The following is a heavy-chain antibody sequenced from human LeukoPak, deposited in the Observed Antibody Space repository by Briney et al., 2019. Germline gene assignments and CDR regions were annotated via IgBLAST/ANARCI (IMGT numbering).Heavy chain of an antibody. CDR3: ARVGYCSSTSCPRGAVDY. V-gene: IGHV4-38-2*01. Sequence: SETLSLTCAVSGYSISSGYYWGWIRQPPGKGLEWIGSIYHSGSTYYNPSLKSRVTISVDTSKNPFSLKLSSVTDADTAVYYCARVGYCSSTSCPRGAVDYWGQGTLVTVSS. CDR1: GYSISSGYY. D-gene: IGHD2-2*01. CDR2: IYHSGST. J-gene: IGHJ4*02.